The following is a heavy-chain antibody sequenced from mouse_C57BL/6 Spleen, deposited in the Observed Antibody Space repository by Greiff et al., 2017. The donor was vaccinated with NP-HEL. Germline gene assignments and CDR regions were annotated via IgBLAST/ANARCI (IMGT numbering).Heavy chain of an antibody. CDR3: ARGAAEWFAY. CDR2: IDPSDSYT. CDR1: GYTFTSYW. J-gene: IGHJ3*01. Sequence: QVQLQQPGAELVMPGASVKLSCKASGYTFTSYWMHWVKQRPGQGLEWIGEIDPSDSYTNYNQKFKGKSTLTVDKSSSTAYMQLSSLTSEDSAVYYCARGAAEWFAYWGQGTLVTVSA. V-gene: IGHV1-69*01.